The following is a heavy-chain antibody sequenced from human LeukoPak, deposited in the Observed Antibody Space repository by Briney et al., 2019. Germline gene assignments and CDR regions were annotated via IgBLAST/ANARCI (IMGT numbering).Heavy chain of an antibody. CDR1: GFTFDDYG. J-gene: IGHJ5*02. CDR3: AKDIGAVDTALGWFDP. D-gene: IGHD5-18*01. CDR2: ISWDGGST. Sequence: GGSLRLSCAASGFTFDDYGMSWVRQTPGKGLEWVSLISWDGGSTFYADSVKGRFTISRDNSKNSLYLQMNSLRAEDTALYYCAKDIGAVDTALGWFDPWGQGTLVTVSS. V-gene: IGHV3-43D*03.